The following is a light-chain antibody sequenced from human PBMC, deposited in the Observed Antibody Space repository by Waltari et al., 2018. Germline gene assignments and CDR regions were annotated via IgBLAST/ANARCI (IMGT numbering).Light chain of an antibody. V-gene: IGKV1-16*02. CDR3: QQYHTFYS. CDR2: TAS. Sequence: DIQMTQSPSSLSASVGDRVTLTCRASQDISNYLAWFQQKPGKAPESLIYTASTLRGGVPSKFSGSGFGTDFSLSISSLQPDDFATYHCQQYHTFYSFGQGTKLEIK. J-gene: IGKJ2*03. CDR1: QDISNY.